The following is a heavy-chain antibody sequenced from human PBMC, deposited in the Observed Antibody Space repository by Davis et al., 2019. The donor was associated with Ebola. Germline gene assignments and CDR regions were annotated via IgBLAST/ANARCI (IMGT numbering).Heavy chain of an antibody. J-gene: IGHJ6*02. D-gene: IGHD6-13*01. V-gene: IGHV4-59*11. CDR2: IYSSGST. Sequence: PGGSLRLSCTVSGDSISSHYWSWIRQSPGKGLEWIGYIYSSGSTNYNPSLKTRVTISLDTSKKQFSLRLTSVTPADTAVYFCARGRGDSSSSWFSYYNGQDVWGQGTTVTVSS. CDR1: GDSISSHY. CDR3: ARGRGDSSSSWFSYYNGQDV.